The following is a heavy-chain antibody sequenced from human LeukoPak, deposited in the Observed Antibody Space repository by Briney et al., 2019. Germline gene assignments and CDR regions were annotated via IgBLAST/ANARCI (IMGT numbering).Heavy chain of an antibody. Sequence: PGGSLRLSCAASGFTVSSNYMSWVRQAPGKGLEWVSVICSGGSTYYADSVKGRFTISRDNSKNTLYLQMNSLRAEDTAVYYCARDRMVATIDGYYYYYGMDVWGQGTTVTVSS. CDR2: ICSGGST. V-gene: IGHV3-53*01. CDR3: ARDRMVATIDGYYYYYGMDV. CDR1: GFTVSSNY. J-gene: IGHJ6*02. D-gene: IGHD5-12*01.